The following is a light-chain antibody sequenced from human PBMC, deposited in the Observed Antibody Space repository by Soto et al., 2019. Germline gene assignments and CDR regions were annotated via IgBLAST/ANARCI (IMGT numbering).Light chain of an antibody. CDR1: QSISDW. V-gene: IGKV1-5*03. J-gene: IGKJ4*01. CDR3: QQYNCYPIT. CDR2: KAS. Sequence: DIQMTQSPSTLSASVGDRVTITCRASQSISDWLAWYQPKPGKAPKLLIYKASSLESGVPSRFRGSGSGTEFTLTISGLQPDDFATYYCQQYNCYPITFGGGTKVEIK.